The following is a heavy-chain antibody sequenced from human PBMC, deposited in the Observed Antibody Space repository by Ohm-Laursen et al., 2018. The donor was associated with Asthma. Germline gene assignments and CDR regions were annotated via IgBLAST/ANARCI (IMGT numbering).Heavy chain of an antibody. Sequence: SLRLSCTASGYTFSRYSIHWVRQFPGKGLEWAASISTASTFIYYADSVRGRFTTSRNNAKNSVYLQMNSLRAEDTALYYCARIGPEWELPGREYSLHHWGEGTLVTVSS. J-gene: IGHJ1*01. CDR3: ARIGPEWELPGREYSLHH. CDR2: ISTASTFI. D-gene: IGHD1-26*01. V-gene: IGHV3-21*01. CDR1: GYTFSRYS.